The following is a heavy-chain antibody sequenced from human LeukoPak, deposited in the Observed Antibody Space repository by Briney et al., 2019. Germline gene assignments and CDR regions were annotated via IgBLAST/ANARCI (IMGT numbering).Heavy chain of an antibody. Sequence: SQTLSLTCTVSGGSISSGDYYWSWIRQPPGKGLEWIGYIYYSGSTYYNPSLKSRVTISVDTSKNQFSLKLSSVTAADTAVYYCARADYYYGSGSTSDYWGQGTPVTVSS. CDR2: IYYSGST. V-gene: IGHV4-30-4*08. J-gene: IGHJ4*02. CDR1: GGSISSGDYY. CDR3: ARADYYYGSGSTSDY. D-gene: IGHD3-10*01.